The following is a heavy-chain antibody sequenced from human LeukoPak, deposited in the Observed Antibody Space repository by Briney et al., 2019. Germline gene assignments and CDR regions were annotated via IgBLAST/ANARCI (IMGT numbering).Heavy chain of an antibody. CDR3: AIGRGTFDH. CDR2: IKQDGSQT. CDR1: GFTFSNYW. V-gene: IGHV3-7*01. D-gene: IGHD5-24*01. J-gene: IGHJ4*02. Sequence: HPGGSLRLSCAASGFTFSNYWMSWVRQAPGKGLEWVANIKQDGSQTYYVDSVKGRFTISRDNADNSLFLQMNSLRAEDTAVYYCAIGRGTFDHWGQGTLVTVSS.